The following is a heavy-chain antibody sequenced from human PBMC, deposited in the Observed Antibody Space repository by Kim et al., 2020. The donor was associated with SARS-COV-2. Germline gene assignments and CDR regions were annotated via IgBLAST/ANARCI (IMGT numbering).Heavy chain of an antibody. V-gene: IGHV4-59*09. CDR3: ARGGLPAATDFDY. J-gene: IGHJ4*02. D-gene: IGHD2-15*01. Sequence: HPTLKSRVTISVGTSKSQFSLKLSSVTAADTAVYYCARGGLPAATDFDYWGQGTLVTVSS.